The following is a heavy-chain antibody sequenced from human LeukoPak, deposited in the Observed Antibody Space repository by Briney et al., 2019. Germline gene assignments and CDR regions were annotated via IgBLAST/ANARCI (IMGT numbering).Heavy chain of an antibody. V-gene: IGHV1-8*01. D-gene: IGHD3-16*01. Sequence: ASVNVFYKASGYTFTRYDINWVRQATGKGREWMGWMNPNSSNTGYAHKFHGRVTMTRNTSISTAYMELSSLRSEDTAVYYCARGLAFGDNYYYYYYMDVWGKGTTVTVSS. CDR2: MNPNSSNT. CDR3: ARGLAFGDNYYYYYYMDV. J-gene: IGHJ6*03. CDR1: GYTFTRYD.